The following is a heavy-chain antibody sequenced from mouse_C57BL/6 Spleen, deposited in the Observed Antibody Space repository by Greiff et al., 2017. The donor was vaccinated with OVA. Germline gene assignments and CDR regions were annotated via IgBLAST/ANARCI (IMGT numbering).Heavy chain of an antibody. Sequence: EVQLQESGPGLVKPSQSLSLTCSVTGYSITSGYYWNWIRQFPGNKLEWMGYISYDGSNNYNPSLKNRISITRDTSKNQFFLKLNSVTTEDTATYYCARARPRTMDYWGQGTSVTVSS. J-gene: IGHJ4*01. CDR3: ARARPRTMDY. V-gene: IGHV3-6*01. CDR1: GYSITSGYY. CDR2: ISYDGSN.